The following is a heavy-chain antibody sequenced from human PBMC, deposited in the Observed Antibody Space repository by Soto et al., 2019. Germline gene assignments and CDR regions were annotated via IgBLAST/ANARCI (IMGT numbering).Heavy chain of an antibody. Sequence: GESLKISGKGSGYNFTSYWIGWVRQMPGKGLELMGIIYPGGSDTRYSPSFQGQVTISADKSISTAYLQGSSLKASDTTMYYCARPYDSSGYYFFDYWGQGTLVTVSS. CDR1: GYNFTSYW. D-gene: IGHD3-22*01. V-gene: IGHV5-51*01. J-gene: IGHJ4*02. CDR3: ARPYDSSGYYFFDY. CDR2: IYPGGSDT.